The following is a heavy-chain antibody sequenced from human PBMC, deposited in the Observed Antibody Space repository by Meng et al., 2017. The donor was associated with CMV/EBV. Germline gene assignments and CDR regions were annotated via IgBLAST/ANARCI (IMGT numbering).Heavy chain of an antibody. D-gene: IGHD5-18*01. CDR3: ARAADTAMAFYV. CDR1: GGSISSYY. V-gene: IGHV4-59*01. CDR2: IYYSGST. Sequence: SETLSLTCTVSGGSISSYYWSWIRRPPGKGLEWIGYIYYSGSTNYNPSLKSRVTISVDTSKNQFSLKLSSVTAADTAVYYCARAADTAMAFYVWGQGTTVTVSS. J-gene: IGHJ6*02.